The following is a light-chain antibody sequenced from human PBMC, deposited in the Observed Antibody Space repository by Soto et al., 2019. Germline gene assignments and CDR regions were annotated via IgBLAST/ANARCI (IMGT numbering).Light chain of an antibody. CDR1: SSNIGAGYD. CDR3: QSYDSRRSACV. V-gene: IGLV1-40*01. Sequence: QSVLTQPPSVSGAPGQRVTISCTGSSSNIGAGYDVHWYQQLPGTAPKLLIYGNSNRPSGVPDRFSGSKSGTSASLAITGLQAEDEADYYCQSYDSRRSACVFGGGTKLTVL. J-gene: IGLJ3*02. CDR2: GNS.